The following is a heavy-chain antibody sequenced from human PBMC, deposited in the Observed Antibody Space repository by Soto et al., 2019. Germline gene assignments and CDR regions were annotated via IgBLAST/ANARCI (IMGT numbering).Heavy chain of an antibody. CDR2: IYYSGST. Sequence: SETLSLTCTVSGGSISSYYWSWIRQPPGKGLEWIGYIYYSGSTNYNPSLKSRVTISVDTSKNQFSLKLSSVTAADTAVYYCARDRMTDSSGWYEGLGYWGQGTLVTVSS. J-gene: IGHJ4*02. CDR3: ARDRMTDSSGWYEGLGY. CDR1: GGSISSYY. D-gene: IGHD6-19*01. V-gene: IGHV4-59*01.